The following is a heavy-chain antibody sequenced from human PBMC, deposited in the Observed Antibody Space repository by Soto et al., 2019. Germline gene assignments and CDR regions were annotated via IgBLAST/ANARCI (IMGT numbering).Heavy chain of an antibody. CDR2: INDSGGST. D-gene: IGHD3-10*01. CDR1: GFTFSSFA. V-gene: IGHV3-23*01. Sequence: GGSLRLSCAASGFTFSSFAMSWVRQAPGKGLEWVSGINDSGGSTYSADSVKGRFTISRDNSKNTLYLQMNSLRADDTAVYYCARRRDASGSYFDSWSQGALVTVS. CDR3: ARRRDASGSYFDS. J-gene: IGHJ4*02.